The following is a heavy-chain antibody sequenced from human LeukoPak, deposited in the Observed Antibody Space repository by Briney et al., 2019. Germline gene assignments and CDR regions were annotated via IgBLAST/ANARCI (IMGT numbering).Heavy chain of an antibody. CDR3: VRTYYYDSSGYSLP. Sequence: SETLSLTCTVSGGSISSSSYYWGWIRQPPGKGLEWIGSIYYSGSTYYNPSLKSRVTISVDTSKNQFSLKLSSVTAADTAVYYCVRTYYYDSSGYSLPWGQGTLVTVSS. J-gene: IGHJ5*02. V-gene: IGHV4-39*01. CDR2: IYYSGST. CDR1: GGSISSSSYY. D-gene: IGHD3-22*01.